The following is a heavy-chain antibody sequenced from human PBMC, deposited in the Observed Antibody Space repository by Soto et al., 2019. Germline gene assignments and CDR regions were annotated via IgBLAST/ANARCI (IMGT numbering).Heavy chain of an antibody. CDR3: AKTGQRPYYYYGMDV. V-gene: IGHV1-18*01. J-gene: IGHJ6*02. Sequence: QGQLVQSGPEVKKPGASVKVSCKASGYTFTRYGISWVRQAPGQGLEWMGWISGYNGDTNYAQKVPGRVPMSIGRTTSTAYMELRSLTSDETAIYYCAKTGQRPYYYYGMDVWGQGTTVTVSS. CDR2: ISGYNGDT. CDR1: GYTFTRYG. D-gene: IGHD7-27*01.